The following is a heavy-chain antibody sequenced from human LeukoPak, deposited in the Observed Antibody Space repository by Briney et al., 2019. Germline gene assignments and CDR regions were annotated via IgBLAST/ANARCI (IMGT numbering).Heavy chain of an antibody. Sequence: PGGSLRLSCAASGFTFSSYEMNWVRQAPGKGLEWVSYISSSGSTIYYADAVKGRFTISRDNAKNSLYLQMNSLRAEDTAVYYCAELGITMIGGVWGKGTTVTISS. CDR2: ISSSGSTI. CDR3: AELGITMIGGV. CDR1: GFTFSSYE. D-gene: IGHD3-10*02. J-gene: IGHJ6*04. V-gene: IGHV3-48*03.